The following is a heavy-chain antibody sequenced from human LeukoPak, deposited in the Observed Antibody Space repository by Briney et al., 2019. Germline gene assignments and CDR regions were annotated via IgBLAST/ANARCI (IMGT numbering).Heavy chain of an antibody. V-gene: IGHV4-34*01. D-gene: IGHD6-6*01. J-gene: IGHJ6*03. CDR1: GGSFSGYH. CDR2: INHSGST. CDR3: ATRARRPYYYYYYMDV. Sequence: PSETLSLTCAVYGGSFSGYHWSWIRQPPGKGLEWIGEINHSGSTNYNPSLKSRVTISVDTSKNQFSLKLSSVTAADTAVYYCATRARRPYYYYYYMDVWGKGTTVTVSS.